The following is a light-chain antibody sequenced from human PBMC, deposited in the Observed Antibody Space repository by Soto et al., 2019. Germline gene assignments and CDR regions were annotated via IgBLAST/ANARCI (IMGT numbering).Light chain of an antibody. J-gene: IGKJ5*01. Sequence: ELVLTQSADPLSLSTGERVTLSWGASQTFIRNYLAWHQQKPRQPPRLVIYDVSNRATGIPARFSGSGSGTDFTLTITSLEPEDFAVYFCHQRYNWPRVTFGQGTRLEIK. CDR1: QTFIRNY. CDR2: DVS. V-gene: IGKV3D-20*02. CDR3: HQRYNWPRVT.